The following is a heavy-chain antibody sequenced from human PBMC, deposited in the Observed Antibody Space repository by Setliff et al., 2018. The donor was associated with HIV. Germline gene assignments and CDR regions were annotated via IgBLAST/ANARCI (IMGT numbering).Heavy chain of an antibody. CDR2: IWYDGSNK. D-gene: IGHD2-15*01. V-gene: IGHV3-33*06. CDR1: GFTFSDHY. Sequence: GGSLRLSCAASGFTFSDHYMHWVRQAPGKGLEWLAVIWYDGSNKYYADSVKGRFTISRDNSKNTLYLQMNSLGAEDTAVYFCAKDLGVATPRGVHYWGQGTLVTVSS. CDR3: AKDLGVATPRGVHY. J-gene: IGHJ4*02.